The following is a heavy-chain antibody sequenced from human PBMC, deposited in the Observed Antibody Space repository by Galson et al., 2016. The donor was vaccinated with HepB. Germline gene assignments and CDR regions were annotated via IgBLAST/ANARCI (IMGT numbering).Heavy chain of an antibody. CDR1: GFAFNTYW. D-gene: IGHD2-21*02. V-gene: IGHV3-7*01. J-gene: IGHJ4*02. CDR2: IKRDASEK. Sequence: SLRLSCAASGFAFNTYWMSWVRHAPGKGLEWVANIKRDASEKYYVDSVKGRFTISRDNAKNSLYLQMNSLTADDTAVYYCARDYRHCGADPMGAQGTLVTVSS. CDR3: ARDYRHCGADPM.